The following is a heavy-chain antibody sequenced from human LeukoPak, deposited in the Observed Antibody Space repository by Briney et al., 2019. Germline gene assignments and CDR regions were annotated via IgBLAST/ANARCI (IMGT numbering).Heavy chain of an antibody. D-gene: IGHD7-27*01. CDR3: ARVAGNRGWYFDL. Sequence: SQTLSLTCTVSGGSISSGDYYWSWIRQPPGKGLEWIGYIYYSGSTYYNPSLKSRVTISVDTSKNQFSLKLSSVTAADTAVYYCARVAGNRGWYFDLWGRGTLVTVSS. CDR2: IYYSGST. J-gene: IGHJ2*01. CDR1: GGSISSGDYY. V-gene: IGHV4-30-4*08.